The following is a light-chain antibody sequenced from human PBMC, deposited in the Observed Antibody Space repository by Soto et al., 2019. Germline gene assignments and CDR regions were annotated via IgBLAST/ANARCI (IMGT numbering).Light chain of an antibody. CDR2: DVT. CDR3: SSYTISSSYV. V-gene: IGLV2-14*01. J-gene: IGLJ1*01. Sequence: QSALTQPASVSGSPGQSITISCTGTSSDVGGYKYVSWYQQHPDKAPKLIIYDVTNRPSGISNRFSGSKSGNTASLTISGLQAEDEADYYCSSYTISSSYVFGTGTKVTVL. CDR1: SSDVGGYKY.